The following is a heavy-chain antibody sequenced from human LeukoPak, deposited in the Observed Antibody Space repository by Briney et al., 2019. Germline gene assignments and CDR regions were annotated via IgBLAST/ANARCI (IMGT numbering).Heavy chain of an antibody. V-gene: IGHV1-2*06. CDR2: INPNSGGT. D-gene: IGHD5-24*01. CDR3: AREWDLSVSIHGYNGNELDY. CDR1: GYTFTGYY. Sequence: ASVKVSCKASGYTFTGYYMHWVRQAPGQGLEWMGRINPNSGGTNYAQKFQGGVTMTRDTSISTAYMELSRLRSDDTAVYYCAREWDLSVSIHGYNGNELDYWGQGTLVTVSS. J-gene: IGHJ4*02.